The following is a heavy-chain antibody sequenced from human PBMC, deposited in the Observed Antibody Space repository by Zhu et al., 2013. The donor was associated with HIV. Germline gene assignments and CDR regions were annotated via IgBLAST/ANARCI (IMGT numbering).Heavy chain of an antibody. CDR3: ARDQQVKLLWFGELLSHTYYYYGMDV. J-gene: IGHJ6*02. CDR2: ISAYNGNT. D-gene: IGHD3-10*01. V-gene: IGHV1-18*01. CDR1: GYTFTSYG. Sequence: QVQLVQSGAEVKKPGASVKVSCKASGYTFTSYGISWVRQAPGQGLEWMGWISAYNGNTNYAQKLQGRVTMTTDTSTSTAYMELRSLRSDDTAVYYCARDQQVKLLWFGELLSHTYYYYGMDVWGQGTTVTVSS.